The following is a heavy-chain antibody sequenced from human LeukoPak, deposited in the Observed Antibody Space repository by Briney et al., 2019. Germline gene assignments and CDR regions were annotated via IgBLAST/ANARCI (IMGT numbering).Heavy chain of an antibody. CDR2: ISGSGGST. D-gene: IGHD3-16*02. Sequence: PGGSLRLSCAASGFTFGSYAMSWVRQAPGKGLEWVSSISGSGGSTSYADSAKGRFTISRDNSKNTLYLQMNSLRAEDTAVYFCAKDKDYVWGGYRYMGSFDYWGQGTLVTVSP. V-gene: IGHV3-23*01. J-gene: IGHJ4*02. CDR1: GFTFGSYA. CDR3: AKDKDYVWGGYRYMGSFDY.